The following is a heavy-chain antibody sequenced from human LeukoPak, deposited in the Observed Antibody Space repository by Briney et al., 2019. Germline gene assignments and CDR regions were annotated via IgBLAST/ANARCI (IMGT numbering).Heavy chain of an antibody. Sequence: PSQTLSLTCAVSGGSISSGGYSWSWIRQPPGKGLEWIGYIYHSGSTYYNPSLKSRVTMSVDTSKNQFSLKLSSVTAADTAVYYCARHCSSTSCYTHDYWGQGTLVTVSS. CDR3: ARHCSSTSCYTHDY. D-gene: IGHD2-2*02. J-gene: IGHJ4*02. V-gene: IGHV4-30-2*03. CDR1: GGSISSGGYS. CDR2: IYHSGST.